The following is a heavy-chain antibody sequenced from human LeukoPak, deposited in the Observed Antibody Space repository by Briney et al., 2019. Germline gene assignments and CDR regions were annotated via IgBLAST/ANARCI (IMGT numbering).Heavy chain of an antibody. CDR3: ARGGYYYDSSGYSFLDY. V-gene: IGHV1-18*01. CDR1: GGTFSSYA. J-gene: IGHJ4*02. Sequence: ASVKVSCKASGGTFSSYAISWVRQAPGQGLEWMGWISAYNGNTNYAQKLQGRVTMTTDTSTSTAYMELRSLRSDDTAVYYCARGGYYYDSSGYSFLDYWGQGTLVTVSS. CDR2: ISAYNGNT. D-gene: IGHD3-22*01.